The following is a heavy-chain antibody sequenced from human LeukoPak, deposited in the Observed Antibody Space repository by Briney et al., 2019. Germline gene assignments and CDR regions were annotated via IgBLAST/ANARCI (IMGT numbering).Heavy chain of an antibody. CDR1: GGSISSYY. D-gene: IGHD3-16*01. J-gene: IGHJ6*02. CDR3: ARTLSEGGYYYGMDV. Sequence: KSSETLSLTCTVSGGSISSYYWSWIRQPPGKGLEWIGSIYYSGSTYYNPSLKSRVTISVDTSKNQFSLKLSSVTAADTAVYYCARTLSEGGYYYGMDVWGQGTTVTVSS. CDR2: IYYSGST. V-gene: IGHV4-59*08.